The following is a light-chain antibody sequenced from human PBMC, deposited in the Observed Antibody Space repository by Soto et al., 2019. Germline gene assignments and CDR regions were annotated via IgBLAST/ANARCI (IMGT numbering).Light chain of an antibody. CDR1: QDIRID. J-gene: IGKJ1*01. CDR2: AAS. Sequence: DIQMTQSPSSLSAPVGDRVTITCRASQDIRIDLGWFQQKPGKAPKRLIYAASSLQSGVPSRFSGSGSGTEFTLTISSLQPEDFATYYCLQHNNYPPTFGQGTKVEI. V-gene: IGKV1-17*01. CDR3: LQHNNYPPT.